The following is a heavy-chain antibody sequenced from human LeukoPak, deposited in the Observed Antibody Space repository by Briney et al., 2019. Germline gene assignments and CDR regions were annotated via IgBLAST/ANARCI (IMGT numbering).Heavy chain of an antibody. CDR2: IKSDGSST. D-gene: IGHD5-18*01. Sequence: PGGSLRLSCAASGFTFSSYWMHWVRQVPGKGLVWVSHIKSDGSSTSYADSVKGRFTISRDNAKNTLYLQMNSLRAEDTAVYYCARDRGYGFDYWGQGNLVTVSS. CDR3: ARDRGYGFDY. V-gene: IGHV3-74*01. J-gene: IGHJ4*02. CDR1: GFTFSSYW.